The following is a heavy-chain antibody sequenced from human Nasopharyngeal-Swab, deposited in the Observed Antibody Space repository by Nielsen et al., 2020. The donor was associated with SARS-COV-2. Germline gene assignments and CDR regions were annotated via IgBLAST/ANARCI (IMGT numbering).Heavy chain of an antibody. J-gene: IGHJ5*02. Sequence: SVKVSCKTSGDTFTNSAISWVRQAPGQGLEWMGGIVPALGLPNYAQKFRGRVTISADRSTSTAYMELRSLRSDDTAVYYCARDIHELWSGQFFDLWGQGSLVTVSS. CDR2: IVPALGLP. CDR1: GDTFTNSA. D-gene: IGHD3-3*01. V-gene: IGHV1-69*10. CDR3: ARDIHELWSGQFFDL.